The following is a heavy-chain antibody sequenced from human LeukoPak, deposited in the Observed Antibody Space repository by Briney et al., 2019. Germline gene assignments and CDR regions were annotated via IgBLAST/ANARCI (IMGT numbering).Heavy chain of an antibody. D-gene: IGHD2-2*01. Sequence: QSGGSLRLSCGASGFTFSSYWMSWVRQAPGKGLEWVANIKQDGSEKYYVDSVKGRFTISRDNAKNSLYLQMNSLRAEDTAVYYCARASRGYCSSTSCYPGYWGQGTLVTVSS. CDR2: IKQDGSEK. V-gene: IGHV3-7*01. J-gene: IGHJ4*02. CDR3: ARASRGYCSSTSCYPGY. CDR1: GFTFSSYW.